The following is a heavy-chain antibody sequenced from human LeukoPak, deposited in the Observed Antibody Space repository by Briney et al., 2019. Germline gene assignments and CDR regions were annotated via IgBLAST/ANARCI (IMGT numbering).Heavy chain of an antibody. CDR2: IYPGDSDT. D-gene: IGHD2-15*01. V-gene: IGHV5-51*01. CDR3: AGGYCSGGSCYWFDP. J-gene: IGHJ5*02. Sequence: GESLKISCTGSGCNFTSYWIGWGRQMAGKGLEWMGIIYPGDSDTRYSPSFQGQVTISADKSISTAYLQWSSLKASDTAMYYCAGGYCSGGSCYWFDPWGQGTLVTVSS. CDR1: GCNFTSYW.